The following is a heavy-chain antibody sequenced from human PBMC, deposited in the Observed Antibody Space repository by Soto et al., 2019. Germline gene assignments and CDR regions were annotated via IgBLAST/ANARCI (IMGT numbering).Heavy chain of an antibody. CDR1: GFTVSSNY. CDR3: ARVKRHSSSWSPFDY. CDR2: IYSGGST. J-gene: IGHJ4*02. D-gene: IGHD6-13*01. Sequence: PGGSLRLSCAASGFTVSSNYMSWVRQAPGKGLEWVSVIYSGGSTYYADSVKGRLTISRDNSKNTLYLQMNSLRAEDTAVYYCARVKRHSSSWSPFDYWGQGTLVTVSS. V-gene: IGHV3-53*01.